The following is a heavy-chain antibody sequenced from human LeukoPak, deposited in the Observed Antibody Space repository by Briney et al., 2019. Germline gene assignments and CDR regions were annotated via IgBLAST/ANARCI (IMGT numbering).Heavy chain of an antibody. Sequence: SETLSLTCTVSGGSIYSSTDYWGWIRQPPGTGLEWIGSIIYSGTTYYKPSLKSRVAMSVDTSKNQFSLKLSSVTAADPAGYYCARHYYDSSGSYWGYYFDSWGQGTLVTVSS. D-gene: IGHD3-22*01. CDR3: ARHYYDSSGSYWGYYFDS. V-gene: IGHV4-39*01. CDR1: GGSIYSSTDY. CDR2: IIYSGTT. J-gene: IGHJ4*02.